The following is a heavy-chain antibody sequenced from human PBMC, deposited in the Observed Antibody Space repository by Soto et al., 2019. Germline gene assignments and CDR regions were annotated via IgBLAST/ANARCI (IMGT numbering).Heavy chain of an antibody. Sequence: QVQLVQSGAEVKKPGSSVKVSCKASGGTFSSYAISWVRQAPGQGLEWMGGIIPIFGTANYAQKFQGRVTITADESTSTAYMELSRLRSEDTAVYYCAAKFRTPMITFGGAHPWGQGTLVTVSS. V-gene: IGHV1-69*12. CDR3: AAKFRTPMITFGGAHP. D-gene: IGHD3-16*01. J-gene: IGHJ4*02. CDR1: GGTFSSYA. CDR2: IIPIFGTA.